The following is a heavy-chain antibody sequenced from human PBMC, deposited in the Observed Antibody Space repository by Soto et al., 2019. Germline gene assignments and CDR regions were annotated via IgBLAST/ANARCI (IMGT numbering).Heavy chain of an antibody. CDR1: GFTFSSYS. J-gene: IGHJ3*02. CDR2: ISSSSSYI. D-gene: IGHD6-13*01. CDR3: ARPVHSSSWYRGAFDI. Sequence: EVQLVESGGGLVKPGGSLRLSCAASGFTFSSYSMNWVRQAPGKGLEWVSSISSSSSYIYYADSGKGRFTISRDNAKNSLYLQMNSLRAEDTAVYYCARPVHSSSWYRGAFDIWGQGTMVTVSS. V-gene: IGHV3-21*01.